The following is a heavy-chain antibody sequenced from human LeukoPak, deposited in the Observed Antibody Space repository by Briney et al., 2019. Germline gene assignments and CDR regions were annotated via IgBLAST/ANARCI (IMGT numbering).Heavy chain of an antibody. CDR2: IKKDGSEK. CDR3: ARGTHYYGSGSYSPEQYFQH. J-gene: IGHJ1*01. Sequence: GGSLRLSCAASGFTFSSYWMGWVRQAPGKGLEWVANIKKDGSEKYYVDSVKGRFTISRDNAKNSLYLQMNSLRAEDTVVYYCARGTHYYGSGSYSPEQYFQHWGQGTLVTVSS. D-gene: IGHD3-10*01. CDR1: GFTFSSYW. V-gene: IGHV3-7*01.